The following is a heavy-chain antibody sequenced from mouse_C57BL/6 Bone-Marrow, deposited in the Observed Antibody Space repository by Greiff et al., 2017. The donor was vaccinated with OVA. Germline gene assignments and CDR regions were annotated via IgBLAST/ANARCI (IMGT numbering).Heavy chain of an antibody. CDR3: STVVARGFAY. J-gene: IGHJ3*01. CDR1: GYTFTSYW. V-gene: IGHV1-64*01. D-gene: IGHD1-1*01. CDR2: IHPNSGST. Sequence: QVQLQQSGAELVKPGASVKLSCKASGYTFTSYWMHWVKQRPGQGLEWIGMIHPNSGSTNYNEKFKSKATLTVDKSSSTAYMQLSSLTSEDSAVYYCSTVVARGFAYWGQGTLVTVSA.